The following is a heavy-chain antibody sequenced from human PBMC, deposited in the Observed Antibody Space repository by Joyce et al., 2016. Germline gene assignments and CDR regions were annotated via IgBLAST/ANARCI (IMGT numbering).Heavy chain of an antibody. Sequence: QVQLQEAGPGLVKPSETLSLTCTVSGGSVTSGGTYWSWIRQHPGRGLEWIGYSFYSGITFYNPSLRSRVTISRDTSKNQFSLKLRSVTAADTAVYFCARDLYHDTTGYQGYFDYWGQGTLVTVSS. V-gene: IGHV4-31*03. CDR1: GGSVTSGGTY. J-gene: IGHJ4*02. CDR2: SFYSGIT. CDR3: ARDLYHDTTGYQGYFDY. D-gene: IGHD3-22*01.